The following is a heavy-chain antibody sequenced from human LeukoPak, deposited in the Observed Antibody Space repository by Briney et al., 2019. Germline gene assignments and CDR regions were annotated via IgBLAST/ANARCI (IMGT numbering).Heavy chain of an antibody. V-gene: IGHV5-51*01. D-gene: IGHD4-23*01. Sequence: KPLQISGKCAGGTFTSYCIGGAGQLPGKGLEGMGNIYPGEYATRYSPSLQGQVTISDDKSISTAYLQWSSLKASDTAMYYCARSSVYGGNPPYAFDIWGRGTMVTVSS. CDR3: ARSSVYGGNPPYAFDI. CDR1: GGTFTSYC. J-gene: IGHJ3*02. CDR2: IYPGEYAT.